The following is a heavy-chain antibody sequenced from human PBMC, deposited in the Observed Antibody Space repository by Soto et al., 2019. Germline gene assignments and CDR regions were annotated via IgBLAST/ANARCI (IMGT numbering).Heavy chain of an antibody. V-gene: IGHV4-30-2*01. Sequence: TLSLTCAVSGGSISSGGYSWSWIRQPPGKGLEWIGYIYHSGSTSYNPSLKSRVTISVDRSKNQFSLKLSSVTAADTAVYYCARGLLATNWFAPWGQGTRVTVSS. CDR2: IYHSGST. D-gene: IGHD3-10*01. CDR3: ARGLLATNWFAP. CDR1: GGSISSGGYS. J-gene: IGHJ5*02.